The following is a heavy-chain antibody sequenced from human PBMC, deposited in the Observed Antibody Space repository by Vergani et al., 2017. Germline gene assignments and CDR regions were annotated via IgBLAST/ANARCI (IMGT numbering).Heavy chain of an antibody. CDR2: INQGGRT. CDR1: GGSFSGCY. D-gene: IGHD2-15*01. V-gene: IGHV4-34*02. CDR3: ARGDYCSGGSCYQDYYYGMDV. J-gene: IGHJ6*02. Sequence: QVQLQQWGAGLLKPSETLSLTCAVYGGSFSGCYWSGIRQPPGEGLEWIGEINQGGRTNYNPSLKSRVTISVDTSKNQFSLKLSSVTAADTAVYYCARGDYCSGGSCYQDYYYGMDVWGQGTTVTVSS.